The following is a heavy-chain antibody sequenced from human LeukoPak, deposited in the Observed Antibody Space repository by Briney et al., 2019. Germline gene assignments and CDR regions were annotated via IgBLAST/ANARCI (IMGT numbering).Heavy chain of an antibody. V-gene: IGHV2-5*01. J-gene: IGHJ4*02. D-gene: IGHD2-2*01. Sequence: SGPTLVKPTQTLTLTCTFSGFSLSTSGVGVGWIRQPPGKALEWLALIYWNSDKRYSPSLKNRLTITKDTSKNQVVLTMTNMDPVDTATYYCAHSASLGYCSSTSCLQPFDYWGQGTLVTVSS. CDR3: AHSASLGYCSSTSCLQPFDY. CDR2: IYWNSDK. CDR1: GFSLSTSGVG.